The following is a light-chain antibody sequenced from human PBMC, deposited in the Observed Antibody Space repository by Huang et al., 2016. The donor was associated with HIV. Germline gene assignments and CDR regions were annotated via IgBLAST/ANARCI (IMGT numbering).Light chain of an antibody. CDR3: QQYCSNSLI. Sequence: DIQMTQSPSSLSASVGDRVTITCRASQVISTCLAWYQQKPGKAPKVLLYGTSRLESGVPSRFSGSGSETDFTLTISSLQPEDFATYYCQQYCSNSLIFGGGTKVEIK. CDR1: QVISTC. CDR2: GTS. V-gene: IGKV1-NL1*01. J-gene: IGKJ4*01.